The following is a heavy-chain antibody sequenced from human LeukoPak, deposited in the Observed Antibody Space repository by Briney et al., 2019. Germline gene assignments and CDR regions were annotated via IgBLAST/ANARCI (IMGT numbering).Heavy chain of an antibody. V-gene: IGHV3-74*01. CDR3: ARGPNSNWSGLDF. CDR1: GFSFSGHW. Sequence: GGSLRLSCTASGFSFSGHWMHWARQLPGKGLVWVSRISPTGSTTSYADSVKGRFTVSRDNAKNTLYLQVNNLRAKDTAVYYCARGPNSNWSGLDFWGQGTLLTVSS. J-gene: IGHJ4*02. D-gene: IGHD6-6*01. CDR2: ISPTGSTT.